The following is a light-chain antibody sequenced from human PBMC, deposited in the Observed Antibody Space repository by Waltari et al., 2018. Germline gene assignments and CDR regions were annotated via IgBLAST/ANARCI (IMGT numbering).Light chain of an antibody. J-gene: IGKJ4*01. CDR1: QSLLHTNGKTY. CDR2: EDS. CDR3: LQSLHLPLT. V-gene: IGKV2D-29*02. Sequence: DIVMTQTPLSLSVTLGQPASISCKSSQSLLHTNGKTYLYWYLQKPGQSPQLLIYEDSNRFSGVPDKFSASGSGTDFTLKISRVEAEDVCIYYCLQSLHLPLTFGGGTKVEIK.